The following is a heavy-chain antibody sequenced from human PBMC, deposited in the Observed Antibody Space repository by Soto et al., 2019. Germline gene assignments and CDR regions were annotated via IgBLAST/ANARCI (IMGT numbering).Heavy chain of an antibody. D-gene: IGHD6-13*01. CDR3: AKQFSSSTWYPFDH. J-gene: IGHJ4*02. V-gene: IGHV3-23*01. CDR1: GFTYNIYA. CDR2: ISAGVIDT. Sequence: EVQLLESGEALVQPGGSLRLSCAASGFTYNIYAMSWVRQAPGKGLEWVSGISAGVIDTYYADSVKGRFTVSRDDSKNTLYLQMXSXRADDTAVYYCAKQFSSSTWYPFDHWGRGTLVTVSS.